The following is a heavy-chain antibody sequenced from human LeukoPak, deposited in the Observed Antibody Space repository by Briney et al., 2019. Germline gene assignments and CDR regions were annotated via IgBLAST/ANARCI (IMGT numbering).Heavy chain of an antibody. V-gene: IGHV4-59*01. D-gene: IGHD3-3*01. Sequence: SETLSLTCTVSGGSISSYYWSWIRQPPGKGLECIGYICYSGSTNYNPSLKSRVTISVDTSKNQFSLKLSSVTAADTAVYYCARAYDFWSGYDQQGGLAFDIWDQGTMVTVSS. CDR2: ICYSGST. J-gene: IGHJ3*02. CDR1: GGSISSYY. CDR3: ARAYDFWSGYDQQGGLAFDI.